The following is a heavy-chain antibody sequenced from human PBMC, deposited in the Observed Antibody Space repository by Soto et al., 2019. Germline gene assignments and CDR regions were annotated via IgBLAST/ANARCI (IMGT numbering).Heavy chain of an antibody. J-gene: IGHJ4*02. CDR3: ARGPRYFDY. Sequence: SETLSLTCTVSGGSISSYYWSWIRQPPGKGLEWIGYIYYSGSTYYNPSLKSRVTISVDTSKNQFSLKLSSVTAADTAVYYGARGPRYFDYWGQGTLVTVSS. CDR1: GGSISSYY. V-gene: IGHV4-59*12. CDR2: IYYSGST.